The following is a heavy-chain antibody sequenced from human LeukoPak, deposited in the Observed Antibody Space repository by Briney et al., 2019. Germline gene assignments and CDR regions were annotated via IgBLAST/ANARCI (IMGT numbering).Heavy chain of an antibody. CDR1: GDSISSSHW. J-gene: IGHJ4*02. V-gene: IGHV4-4*02. D-gene: IGHD1-26*01. Sequence: RPSETLSLTCAVSGDSISSSHWWSWVRQSPGKGLEWIGEIYHSGNTNYNPSLKSRVAISLDKSNNQFSLRLTSVTAADTAIYFCAREEMPGKFDYWGQGTLVTVSS. CDR3: AREEMPGKFDY. CDR2: IYHSGNT.